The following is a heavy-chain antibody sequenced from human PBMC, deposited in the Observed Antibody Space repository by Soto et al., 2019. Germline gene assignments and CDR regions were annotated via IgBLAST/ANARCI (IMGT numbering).Heavy chain of an antibody. D-gene: IGHD5-12*01. Sequence: PGGPLRLSCVASGFTCRKVWISWVRQAPGKGLEWVANIKQDGSEKYYVDSVKGRFIISRDNAKNSLYLQMNSLRAEDTAVYYCARDPGYSGYDRRTVITGYFDYWVQGTQVTVSS. CDR3: ARDPGYSGYDRRTVITGYFDY. CDR1: GFTCRKVW. CDR2: IKQDGSEK. V-gene: IGHV3-7*01. J-gene: IGHJ4*02.